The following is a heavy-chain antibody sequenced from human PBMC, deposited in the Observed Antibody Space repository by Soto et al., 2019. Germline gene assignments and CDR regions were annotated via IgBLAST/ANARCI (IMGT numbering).Heavy chain of an antibody. CDR3: ARGYYDSSGYYPHCFDY. CDR2: IIPIFGTA. Sequence: QVQLVQSGAEVKKPGSSVKVSCKASGGTFSSYAISWVRQAPGQGLEWMGGIIPIFGTANYAQKFQGRVTITADKSTNTAYMELSSLRSEDTAVYYCARGYYDSSGYYPHCFDYWGQGTLVTVSS. CDR1: GGTFSSYA. J-gene: IGHJ4*02. V-gene: IGHV1-69*06. D-gene: IGHD3-22*01.